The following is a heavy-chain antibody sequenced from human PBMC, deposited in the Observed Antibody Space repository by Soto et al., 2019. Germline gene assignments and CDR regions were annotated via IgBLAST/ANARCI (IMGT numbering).Heavy chain of an antibody. V-gene: IGHV4-61*01. J-gene: IGHJ4*02. CDR2: IYYSGST. CDR3: ARVGGITMIVEDDY. D-gene: IGHD3-22*01. Sequence: PSETLSLTCTVSGGSVSSGSYYWSWIRQPPGKGLEWIGYIYYSGSTNYNPSLKSRVTISVDTSKNQFSLKLSSVTAADTAVYYCARVGGITMIVEDDYWGQGTLVTVSS. CDR1: GGSVSSGSYY.